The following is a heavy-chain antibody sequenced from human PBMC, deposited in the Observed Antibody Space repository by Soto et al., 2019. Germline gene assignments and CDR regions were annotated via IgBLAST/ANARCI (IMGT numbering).Heavy chain of an antibody. CDR2: VKSKTDGGTT. Sequence: KAGGSLRLSCAASGFTFTSALMTWVRQAPGKGLEWVGRVKSKTDGGTTDYAAPVKGRFTISRDDSEKTLYLQMNGLKTEDTAVYYCTTGSTGRDYWGQGTLVTVSS. D-gene: IGHD3-10*01. CDR1: GFTFTSAL. V-gene: IGHV3-15*01. J-gene: IGHJ4*02. CDR3: TTGSTGRDY.